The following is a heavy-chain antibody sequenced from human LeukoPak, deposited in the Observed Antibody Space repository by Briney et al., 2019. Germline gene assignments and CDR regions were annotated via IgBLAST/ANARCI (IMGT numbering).Heavy chain of an antibody. V-gene: IGHV3-48*02. CDR2: ISSSSTTI. D-gene: IGHD2-21*01. J-gene: IGHJ4*02. CDR3: ARERVIAAAGDGFDS. Sequence: GGSLRLSCAASGFTFSDDSMNWVRQAPGKGLEWVSYISSSSTTIFYADSVKGRFTISRDNAKNSLFLQMNGLRDEDTALYYCARERVIAAAGDGFDSWGQGTLVTVSS. CDR1: GFTFSDDS.